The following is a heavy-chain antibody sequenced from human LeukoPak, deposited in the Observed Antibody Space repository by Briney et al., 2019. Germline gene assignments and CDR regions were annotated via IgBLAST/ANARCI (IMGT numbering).Heavy chain of an antibody. Sequence: SQTLSLTCTVSGGSISSGSYYWSWIRQPAGKGLEWIGRIYTSGSTNYNPSLKSPVTISVDTSKNQFSLKLSSVTAADTAVYYCARDPNYYDSSGYDYWGQGTLVTVSS. CDR3: ARDPNYYDSSGYDY. J-gene: IGHJ4*02. CDR2: IYTSGST. D-gene: IGHD3-22*01. V-gene: IGHV4-61*02. CDR1: GGSISSGSYY.